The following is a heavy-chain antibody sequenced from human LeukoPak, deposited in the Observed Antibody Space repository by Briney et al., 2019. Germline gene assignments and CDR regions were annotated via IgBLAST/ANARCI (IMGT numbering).Heavy chain of an antibody. CDR1: GFTFSSYA. D-gene: IGHD3-22*01. CDR3: AKDPPYYYDSSGTRDAFDI. CDR2: ISGSGGST. V-gene: IGHV3-23*01. Sequence: GGSLILSCAASGFTFSSYAMSWVRQAPGKGLEWVSAISGSGGSTYYADSVKGRFTISRDNSKNTLYLQMNSLRAEDTAVYYCAKDPPYYYDSSGTRDAFDIWGRGTMVTVSS. J-gene: IGHJ3*02.